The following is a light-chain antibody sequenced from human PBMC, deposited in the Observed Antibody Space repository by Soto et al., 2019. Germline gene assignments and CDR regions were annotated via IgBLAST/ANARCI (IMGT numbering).Light chain of an antibody. CDR1: QSISSW. Sequence: DIQMTQSPSTLSASVGDRATISCRASQSISSWLAWYQQKPGKAPKLLIYKASSLDTGVPSRFSGSGSGTEFTLTISSLQPDDFATYYCQQYNSYSHAFGQGTKVDIK. CDR2: KAS. J-gene: IGKJ1*01. CDR3: QQYNSYSHA. V-gene: IGKV1-5*03.